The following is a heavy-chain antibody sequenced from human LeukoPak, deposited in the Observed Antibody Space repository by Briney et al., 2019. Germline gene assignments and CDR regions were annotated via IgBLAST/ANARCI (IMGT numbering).Heavy chain of an antibody. V-gene: IGHV3-23*01. Sequence: GGSLRLSCAASGFTFASYAMTWVRQAPGKGLEWFSAISGSGGSTYYADSVKGRFTISRDNYKNTLYLQMNSLRAEDTAVYFCAKALRYSSSGSDYWGQGTLVTVSS. J-gene: IGHJ4*02. D-gene: IGHD6-13*01. CDR1: GFTFASYA. CDR3: AKALRYSSSGSDY. CDR2: ISGSGGST.